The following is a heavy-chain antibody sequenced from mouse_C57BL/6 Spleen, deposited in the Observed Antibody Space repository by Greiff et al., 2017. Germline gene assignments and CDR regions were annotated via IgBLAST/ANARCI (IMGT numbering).Heavy chain of an antibody. CDR3: ARDRDRDGENFDD. D-gene: IGHD3-1*01. Sequence: EVKLVESEGGLVQPGSSMKLSCTASGFTFSDYYMAWVRQVPEKGLEWVANINYDGSSTYYLASLTSRFIISRDNAKNILYLKMSSLKSEDTATYYCARDRDRDGENFDDWGQGTTRTVSS. V-gene: IGHV5-16*01. J-gene: IGHJ2*01. CDR1: GFTFSDYY. CDR2: INYDGSST.